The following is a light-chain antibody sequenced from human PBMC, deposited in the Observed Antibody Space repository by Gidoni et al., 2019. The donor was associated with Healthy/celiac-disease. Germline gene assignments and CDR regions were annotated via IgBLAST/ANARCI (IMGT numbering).Light chain of an antibody. CDR2: DAS. V-gene: IGKV1-39*01. Sequence: DIQLTHPPSSLSASVGDRVTITCRASQSISSYLNWYQQKPGKAPKLLIYDASNLESGVPSRFSGSGSGTDFTLTISSLQPEDFATYYCQQYDSTPRTFGQGTKVEIK. CDR1: QSISSY. J-gene: IGKJ1*01. CDR3: QQYDSTPRT.